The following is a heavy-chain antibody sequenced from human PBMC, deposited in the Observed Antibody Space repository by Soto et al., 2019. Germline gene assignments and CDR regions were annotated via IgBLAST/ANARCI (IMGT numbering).Heavy chain of an antibody. J-gene: IGHJ6*02. D-gene: IGHD3-9*01. CDR1: GGSISSYY. V-gene: IGHV4-59*01. CDR3: ARVSILTGYIYYGMDV. CDR2: IYYSGST. Sequence: QVQLQESGPGLVKPSETLSLTCTVSGGSISSYYWSWIRQPPGKGLEWIGYIYYSGSTNYNPSLKSRVTISVDTSKNQFSLKLSSVTAADTAVYYCARVSILTGYIYYGMDVWGQGTTVTVSS.